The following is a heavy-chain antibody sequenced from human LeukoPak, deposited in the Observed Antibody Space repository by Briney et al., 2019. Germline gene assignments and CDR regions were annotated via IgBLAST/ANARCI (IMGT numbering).Heavy chain of an antibody. Sequence: SETLSLTCTVSGGSISDYYWSWIRQPAGKGLEWIGRILTSGSTNYNPSLKSRVTMSIDTSKNQFSLKLNSVTAADTAVYYCAAYGSGGNYFDYWGQGALVTVSS. CDR1: GGSISDYY. D-gene: IGHD3-10*01. V-gene: IGHV4-4*07. CDR3: AAYGSGGNYFDY. J-gene: IGHJ4*02. CDR2: ILTSGST.